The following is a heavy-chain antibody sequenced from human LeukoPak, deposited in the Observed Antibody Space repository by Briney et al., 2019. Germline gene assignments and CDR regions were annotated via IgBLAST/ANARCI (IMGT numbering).Heavy chain of an antibody. CDR3: ARGPSSNWSGLDF. Sequence: GGSLRLSCVVSGFTFSSYWMHWARQLPGKGLVWVSRISPTGSTTSYADSVKGRFTVSRDNAKNTLYLQVNNLRAEDTAVYYCARGPSSNWSGLDFWGQGTLLTVSS. J-gene: IGHJ4*02. CDR2: ISPTGSTT. D-gene: IGHD6-13*01. V-gene: IGHV3-74*01. CDR1: GFTFSSYW.